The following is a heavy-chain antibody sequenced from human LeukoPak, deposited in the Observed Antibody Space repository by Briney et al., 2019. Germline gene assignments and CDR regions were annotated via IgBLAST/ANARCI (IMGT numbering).Heavy chain of an antibody. CDR2: ISGSGGST. Sequence: AGSLRLSCAASGFTFSSYAMSWVRQAPGKGLEWVSAISGSGGSTYYADSVKGRFTISRDNSKNTLYLQMNSLRAEDTAVYYCAKPGYGSGSYPPYGMDVWGQGTTVTVSS. D-gene: IGHD3-10*01. J-gene: IGHJ6*02. V-gene: IGHV3-23*01. CDR3: AKPGYGSGSYPPYGMDV. CDR1: GFTFSSYA.